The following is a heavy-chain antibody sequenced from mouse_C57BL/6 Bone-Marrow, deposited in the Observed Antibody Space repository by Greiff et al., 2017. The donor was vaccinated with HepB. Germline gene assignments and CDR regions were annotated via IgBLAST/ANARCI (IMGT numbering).Heavy chain of an antibody. CDR1: GYAFSSYW. CDR3: ARDDGYSYYAMDY. CDR2: IYPGDGDT. D-gene: IGHD2-3*01. Sequence: QVQLKQSGAELVKPGASVKISCKASGYAFSSYWMNWVKQRPGKGLEWIGQIYPGDGDTNYNGKFKGKATLTADKSSSTAYMQLSSLTSEDSAVYFCARDDGYSYYAMDYWGQGTSVTVSS. J-gene: IGHJ4*01. V-gene: IGHV1-80*01.